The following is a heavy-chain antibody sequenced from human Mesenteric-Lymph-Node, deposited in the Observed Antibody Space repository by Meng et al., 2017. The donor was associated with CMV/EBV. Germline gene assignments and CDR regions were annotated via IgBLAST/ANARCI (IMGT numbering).Heavy chain of an antibody. D-gene: IGHD3-22*01. J-gene: IGHJ3*01. CDR2: ISTSGRST. CDR3: AKGALFDSTGNDAFDV. V-gene: IGHV3-23*01. CDR1: GFTFTNYA. Sequence: GGSLRLSCAASGFTFTNYALSWVRQAPGKGLEWVSAISTSGRSTHYADSVQGRFTISRDNSKNSLSLQMNSLRAEDTALYYCAKGALFDSTGNDAFDVWGQGTMVTVSS.